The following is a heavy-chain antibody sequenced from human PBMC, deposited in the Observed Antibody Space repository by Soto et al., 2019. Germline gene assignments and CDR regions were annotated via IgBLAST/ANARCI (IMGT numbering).Heavy chain of an antibody. CDR2: INPNSGGT. J-gene: IGHJ4*02. D-gene: IGHD1-1*01. CDR3: AREVSGKLERARYFDY. CDR1: GYTFTGYY. Sequence: ASVKGSCKASGYTFTGYYMHWVRQAPGQGLEWMGWINPNSGGTNYAQKFQGWVTMTRDTSISTAYMELSRLRSDDTAVYYCAREVSGKLERARYFDYWGQGTLVTVSS. V-gene: IGHV1-2*04.